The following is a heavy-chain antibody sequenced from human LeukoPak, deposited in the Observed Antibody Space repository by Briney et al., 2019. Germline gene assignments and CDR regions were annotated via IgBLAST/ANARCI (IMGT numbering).Heavy chain of an antibody. CDR1: GFSLSTSGVG. CDR3: ARRSTRGSYVDY. V-gene: IGHV2-5*01. CDR2: IYWNDDK. J-gene: IGHJ4*02. Sequence: SGPTLVKPTQTLTLTCTFSGFSLSTSGVGVGWIRQPPGKALEWLALIYWNDDKRYSPSLKSRLTITRDTSKIQVVLTMTNMDPVDTATYYCARRSTRGSYVDYWGQGTLVTVSS. D-gene: IGHD1-26*01.